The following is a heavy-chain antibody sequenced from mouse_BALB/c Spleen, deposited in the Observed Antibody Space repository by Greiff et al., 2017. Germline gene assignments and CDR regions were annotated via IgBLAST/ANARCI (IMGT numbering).Heavy chain of an antibody. V-gene: IGHV1S137*01. CDR3: ARKAREYFDY. CDR1: GYSFTDYA. D-gene: IGHD3-3*01. Sequence: QVQLQQSGPELVKPGASVKISCKASGYSFTDYAMHWVKQSHAKSLEWIGVISTYYGNTNYNQKFKGKATMTVDKSSSTAYMELARLTSEDSAIYYCARKAREYFDYWGQGTTLTVSA. J-gene: IGHJ2*01. CDR2: ISTYYGNT.